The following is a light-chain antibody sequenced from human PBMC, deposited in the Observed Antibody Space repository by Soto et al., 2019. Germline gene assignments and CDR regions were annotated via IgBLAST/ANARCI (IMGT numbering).Light chain of an antibody. CDR1: QSIITW. J-gene: IGKJ1*01. V-gene: IGKV1-5*01. CDR2: DSS. CDR3: QQYTCLWT. Sequence: DIQMTQSPSTLSASVGDIVIITFRASQSIITWLAWYQQKPGRAPKLLIYDSSSLESGVPSRFSGSGSGTEFTLTISSLQPDDVATYYCQQYTCLWTFGPGTKV.